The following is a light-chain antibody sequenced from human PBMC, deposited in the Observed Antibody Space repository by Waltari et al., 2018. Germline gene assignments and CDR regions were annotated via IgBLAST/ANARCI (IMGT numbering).Light chain of an antibody. CDR2: TAS. CDR3: QQSYNAPYT. CDR1: QTISHN. V-gene: IGKV1-39*01. Sequence: DIQMTQSPSSLSASVGDRVVITCRASQTISHNLNWYQHKPGSAPNLLIYTASTLQHGVPSRFSGSGFGTDFTLIINDLQPEDFATYYCQQSYNAPYTFGQGTTLEI. J-gene: IGKJ2*01.